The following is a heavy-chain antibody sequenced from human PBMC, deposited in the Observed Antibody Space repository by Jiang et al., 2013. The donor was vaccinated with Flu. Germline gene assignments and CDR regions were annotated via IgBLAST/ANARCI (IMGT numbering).Heavy chain of an antibody. V-gene: IGHV4-4*02. D-gene: IGHD1-26*01. J-gene: IGHJ4*02. CDR1: GGSISSDNW. Sequence: SLTCAVSGGSISSDNWWSRVRQPPGKGLEWIGEIYHSGSTNYNPSLKSRITISVGKSKNQFSLNLSSVTAADTAVYYCAKEAGTSYWRIDSWGQGTLVTVSS. CDR2: IYHSGST. CDR3: AKEAGTSYWRIDS.